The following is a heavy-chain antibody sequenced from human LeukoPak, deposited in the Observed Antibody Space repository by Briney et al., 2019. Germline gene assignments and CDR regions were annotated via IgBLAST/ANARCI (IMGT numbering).Heavy chain of an antibody. CDR3: ANRPPKITAAGTSNDFHC. D-gene: IGHD6-13*01. V-gene: IGHV3-30*02. Sequence: GGSLRLSCAASGFTFSSSGVHWVRQAPGKGLEWVPFIRFDGSDEYYRDSVKGRFTISRDNSKNTLYLQMNSLRTEDTAVYYCANRPPKITAAGTSNDFHCSGQGTLVTVSA. J-gene: IGHJ4*02. CDR2: IRFDGSDE. CDR1: GFTFSSSG.